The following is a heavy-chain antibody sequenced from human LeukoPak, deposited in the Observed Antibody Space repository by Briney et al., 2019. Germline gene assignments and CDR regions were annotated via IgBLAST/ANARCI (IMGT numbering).Heavy chain of an antibody. J-gene: IGHJ4*02. Sequence: SETLSLTCTVSGGSISSYYWGWIRQPPGKGLEWIGYIYYSGSTNYNPSLKSRVTISVDTSKNQFSLKLSSVTAADTAVYYCARAGKHPYYFDYWGQGTLVTVSS. CDR1: GGSISSYY. V-gene: IGHV4-59*01. CDR2: IYYSGST. CDR3: ARAGKHPYYFDY.